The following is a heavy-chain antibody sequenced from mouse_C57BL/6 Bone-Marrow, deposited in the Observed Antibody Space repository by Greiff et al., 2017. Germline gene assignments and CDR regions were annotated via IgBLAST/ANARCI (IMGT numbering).Heavy chain of an antibody. V-gene: IGHV1-52*01. CDR3: ARRGSDSYYGDY. CDR1: GYTFTSYW. D-gene: IGHD2-12*01. CDR2: IDPSGSET. Sequence: VQLQQPGAELVRPGSSVKLSCKASGYTFTSYWMHWVKQRPIQGLEWIGNIDPSGSETHYNQKFKDKATLTVDKSSSTAYMQLSSLTSEDSAVYYCARRGSDSYYGDYWGQGTTLTVSS. J-gene: IGHJ2*01.